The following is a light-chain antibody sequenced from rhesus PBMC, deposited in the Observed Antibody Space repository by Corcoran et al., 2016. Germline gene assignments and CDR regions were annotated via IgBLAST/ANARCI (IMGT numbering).Light chain of an antibody. Sequence: DIVMTQSPATLSLSPGERGTLSCRTSQSVSSKLAWYQQKPGPAPKLPIFGASSRAPGIPERFSGSGSGTEFTLSISSLEPEDVGIYSCQQDYSWPLTFGGGTNVELK. J-gene: IGKJ4*01. CDR3: QQDYSWPLT. CDR1: QSVSSK. V-gene: IGKV3-42*01. CDR2: GAS.